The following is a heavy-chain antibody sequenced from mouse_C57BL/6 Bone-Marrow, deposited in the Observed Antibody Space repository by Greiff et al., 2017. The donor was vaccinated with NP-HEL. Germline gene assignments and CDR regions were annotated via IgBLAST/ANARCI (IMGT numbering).Heavy chain of an antibody. D-gene: IGHD2-3*01. J-gene: IGHJ2*01. V-gene: IGHV5-6*01. Sequence: EVKVVESGGDLVKPGGSLKLSCAASGFTFSSYGMSWVRQTPDKRLEWVATISSGGSYTYYPDSVKGRFTISRDNAKNTLYLQMSSLKSEDTAMYYCARHDGLYYFDYWGQGTTLTVSS. CDR1: GFTFSSYG. CDR3: ARHDGLYYFDY. CDR2: ISSGGSYT.